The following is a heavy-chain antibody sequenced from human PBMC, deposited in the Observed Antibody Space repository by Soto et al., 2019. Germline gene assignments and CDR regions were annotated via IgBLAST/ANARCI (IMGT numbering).Heavy chain of an antibody. D-gene: IGHD6-13*01. CDR1: GYTLTELS. V-gene: IGHV1-24*01. CDR2: FDPEDGET. CDR3: ATAPDKYSSSWYILY. Sequence: ASVKVSCKVSGYTLTELSMHWVRQAPGKGLEWMGGFDPEDGETIYAQKFQGRVTMTEDTSTDTAYMELSSLRSEDTGVYYCATAPDKYSSSWYILYWGQGTLVTVS. J-gene: IGHJ4*02.